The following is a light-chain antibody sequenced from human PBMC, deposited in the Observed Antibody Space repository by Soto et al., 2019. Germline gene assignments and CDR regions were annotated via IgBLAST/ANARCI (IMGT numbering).Light chain of an antibody. CDR2: GAF. V-gene: IGKV1-12*01. CDR1: QGISSW. J-gene: IGKJ4*01. Sequence: DIQMTQSPSSVSASVGDRVTITCRASQGISSWLAWYQQKPGKAPKLLIYGAFRLQSGVPSRFSGSGSETDFTLTITSLQPDDFATYYCQPTNSFPLTFGGGTKVDIK. CDR3: QPTNSFPLT.